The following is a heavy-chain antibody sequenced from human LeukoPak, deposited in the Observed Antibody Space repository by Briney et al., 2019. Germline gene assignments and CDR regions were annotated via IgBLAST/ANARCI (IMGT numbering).Heavy chain of an antibody. CDR1: GYTFTAYY. Sequence: ASVKVSCKASGYTFTAYYLSWVRQAPGQGLEWMGRLNPNSGDSNYAQKFQGRVTMTRDTSISTAYMELSRLTSDDTAVYWCVIGMLAAGTFDHWGQGTLVTVSS. J-gene: IGHJ4*02. CDR3: VIGMLAAGTFDH. D-gene: IGHD6-13*01. V-gene: IGHV1-2*06. CDR2: LNPNSGDS.